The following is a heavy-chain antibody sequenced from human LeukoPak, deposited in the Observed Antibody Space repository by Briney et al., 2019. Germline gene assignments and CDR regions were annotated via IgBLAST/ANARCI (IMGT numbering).Heavy chain of an antibody. V-gene: IGHV4-34*01. J-gene: IGHJ5*02. D-gene: IGHD3-3*01. CDR1: GGSFSGYY. CDR3: ARGRFYDFWSGYSQAWFDP. CDR2: INHSGST. Sequence: SETLSLTCAGYGGSFSGYYWSWIRQPPGKGLEWIGEINHSGSTNYNPSLKRRVTLSVDTSKNQFSLRLSSVTAADTAVYYCARGRFYDFWSGYSQAWFDPWGQGTLVTVSS.